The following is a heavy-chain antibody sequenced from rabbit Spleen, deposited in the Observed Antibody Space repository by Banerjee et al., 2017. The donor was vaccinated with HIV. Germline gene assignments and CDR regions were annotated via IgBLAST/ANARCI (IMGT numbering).Heavy chain of an antibody. CDR3: ARDLVAVIGWNFGW. CDR2: INAATAKP. J-gene: IGHJ6*01. D-gene: IGHD4-1*01. CDR1: GFSFGDRDV. V-gene: IGHV1S40*01. Sequence: QSLEESGESLVKPGASLTLTCTASGFSFGDRDVMCWVRQAPGKGLEWIACINAATAKPVYATWAKGRFTISRTSSTTVTLRMTSLTAADTATYFCARDLVAVIGWNFGWWGQGTLVTVS.